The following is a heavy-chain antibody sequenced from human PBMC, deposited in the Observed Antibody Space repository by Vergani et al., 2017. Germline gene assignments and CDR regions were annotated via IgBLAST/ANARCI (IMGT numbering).Heavy chain of an antibody. CDR3: ARFRIAAAGTGWFDP. D-gene: IGHD6-13*01. CDR1: GFTFSSYG. J-gene: IGHJ5*02. Sequence: QVQLVESGGGVVQPGRSLRLSCAASGFTFSSYGMHWVRQAPGKGLEWVAVIWYDGSNKYYADSVKGRFTISRDNSKNTLYLQMNSLRAEDTAVYYCARFRIAAAGTGWFDPWGQGTLVTVSS. CDR2: IWYDGSNK. V-gene: IGHV3-33*01.